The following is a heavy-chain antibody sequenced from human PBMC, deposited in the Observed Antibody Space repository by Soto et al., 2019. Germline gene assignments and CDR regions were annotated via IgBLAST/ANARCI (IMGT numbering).Heavy chain of an antibody. CDR1: GGSISSYY. CDR2: IYYSGST. V-gene: IGHV4-59*01. D-gene: IGHD5-12*01. CDR3: AREGNLGRWLQPLDY. J-gene: IGHJ4*02. Sequence: SETLSLTCTVSGGSISSYYWSWIRQPPGKGLEWIGYIYYSGSTNYNPSLKSRVTMSIDTSKNQLSLKLISVTAADTAVYYCAREGNLGRWLQPLDYWGQGTLVTVSS.